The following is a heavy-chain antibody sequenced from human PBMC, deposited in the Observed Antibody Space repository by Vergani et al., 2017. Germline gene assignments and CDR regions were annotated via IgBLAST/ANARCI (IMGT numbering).Heavy chain of an antibody. CDR3: ARSPPLRLVSLRAVRRLGAFDI. CDR1: GGSFSGYY. D-gene: IGHD2-8*02. J-gene: IGHJ3*02. Sequence: QVQLQQWGAGLLKPSETLSLTCAVYGGSFSGYYWSWIRQPPGKGLEWIGEINHSGSTNYNPSLKSRVTISVDTSKNQFSLKLSSVTAADTAVFYCARSPPLRLVSLRAVRRLGAFDIWGQGTRVTVSS. CDR2: INHSGST. V-gene: IGHV4-34*01.